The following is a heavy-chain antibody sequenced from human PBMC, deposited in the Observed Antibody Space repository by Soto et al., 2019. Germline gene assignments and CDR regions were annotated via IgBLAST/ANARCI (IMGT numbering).Heavy chain of an antibody. V-gene: IGHV3-48*01. CDR1: AFIFSGYG. CDR2: ISSSSNTI. Sequence: EVQLVESAGGWVQPGWYLRLTCADSAFIFSGYGMNWVRQAPGKGLEWVSYISSSSNTIYYRDSFKGRFTISRDNAKNSLFLRIDSLRAEDTAMCYCARVRGNCDSWGQGTLVTVSS. CDR3: ARVRGNCDS. J-gene: IGHJ4*02. D-gene: IGHD6-13*01.